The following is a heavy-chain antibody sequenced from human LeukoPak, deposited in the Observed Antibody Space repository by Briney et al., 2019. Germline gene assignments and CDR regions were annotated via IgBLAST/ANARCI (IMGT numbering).Heavy chain of an antibody. CDR1: GFTFSSYE. D-gene: IGHD3-22*01. V-gene: IGHV3-48*03. CDR3: ARDPPYYYDSSGYFDY. Sequence: GGSLRLSCAASGFTFSSYEMNWVRQAPGKGLEWVSYISSSGSTIYYAHPVKGRFTISRDNAKNSLYLQMNSLRAEDTAVYYCARDPPYYYDSSGYFDYWGQGTLVTVSS. J-gene: IGHJ4*02. CDR2: ISSSGSTI.